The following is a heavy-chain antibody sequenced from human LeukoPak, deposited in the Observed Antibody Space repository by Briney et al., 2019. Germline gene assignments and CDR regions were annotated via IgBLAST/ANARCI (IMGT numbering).Heavy chain of an antibody. Sequence: SETLSLTCTVSGGSISSGDHYWSWIRQPPGKGLEWIGSIYHSGSTYYNPSLKSRVTMSVDRSKNQFSLKLTSVTAADTAVYYCARRRPPEYSSSSGAFDIWGQGTMVTVSS. D-gene: IGHD6-6*01. CDR1: GGSISSGDHY. CDR3: ARRRPPEYSSSSGAFDI. V-gene: IGHV4-30-2*01. J-gene: IGHJ3*02. CDR2: IYHSGST.